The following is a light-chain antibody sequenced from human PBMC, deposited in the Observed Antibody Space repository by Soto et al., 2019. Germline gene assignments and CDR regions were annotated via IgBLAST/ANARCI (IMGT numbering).Light chain of an antibody. J-gene: IGKJ1*01. CDR1: QSVSSN. V-gene: IGKV3-15*01. CDR3: QQYNNWPGT. Sequence: EIVMTQSPATLSVSPGERATLSCRASQSVSSNLAWYQQKPGQAPRLLIYYASTRATGIPARFSGSGSGTEFTLTISSLQSEDVAVYYCQQYNNWPGTLGQGTKVDIK. CDR2: YAS.